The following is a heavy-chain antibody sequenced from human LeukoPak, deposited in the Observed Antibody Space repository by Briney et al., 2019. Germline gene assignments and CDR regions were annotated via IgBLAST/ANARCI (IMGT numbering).Heavy chain of an antibody. J-gene: IGHJ6*04. V-gene: IGHV1-18*01. D-gene: IGHD2-2*01. CDR1: GGTFSSYA. CDR2: ISAYNGNT. Sequence: ASVKVSCKASGGTFSSYAISWVRQAPGQGLEWMGWISAYNGNTNYAQKLQGRVTMTTDTSTSTAYMELRSLRSDDTAVYYCARDGCSSTSCFRYYYYYYGMDVWGKGTTVTVSS. CDR3: ARDGCSSTSCFRYYYYYYGMDV.